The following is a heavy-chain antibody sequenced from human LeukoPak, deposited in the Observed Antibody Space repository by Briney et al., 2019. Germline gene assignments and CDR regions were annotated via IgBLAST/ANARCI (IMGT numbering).Heavy chain of an antibody. J-gene: IGHJ4*02. V-gene: IGHV4-59*01. CDR2: IYYSGST. D-gene: IGHD4-11*01. CDR3: ARGYSNYDY. CDR1: GGSISTYY. Sequence: SETLSLTCTVSGGSISTYYWSWVRQPPGKGLEWIGHIYYSGSTNCTPSLKSRVTISVDTSKNQFSLRLSSVTAADTAVYYCARGYSNYDYWGQGTLVTVSS.